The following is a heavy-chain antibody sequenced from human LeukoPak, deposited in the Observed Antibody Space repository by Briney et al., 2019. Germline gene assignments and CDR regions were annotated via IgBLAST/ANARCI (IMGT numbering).Heavy chain of an antibody. V-gene: IGHV4-34*01. CDR1: GGTFNDYY. D-gene: IGHD6-19*01. Sequence: PSETLSLTCAVYGGTFNDYYWSWIRQPPGKGLEWIGEINHSGSTNYNPSLKSRVIISVETSKKQFSLKLSPVTAADTAVYYCARGQWLDNYWGQGTLVTVSS. CDR2: INHSGST. J-gene: IGHJ4*02. CDR3: ARGQWLDNY.